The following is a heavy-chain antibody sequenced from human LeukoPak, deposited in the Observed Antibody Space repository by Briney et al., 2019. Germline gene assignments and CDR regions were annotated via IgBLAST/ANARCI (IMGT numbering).Heavy chain of an antibody. J-gene: IGHJ4*02. V-gene: IGHV3-74*01. CDR3: ARGIATSYSYALNY. D-gene: IGHD2-15*01. CDR1: GFTFSSYW. Sequence: GGSLRLSCAASGFTFSSYWMHWVRQVPGKGLVWVSRINSDGSTTSYADSVKGRFTISRDNAKNTLYLRMNSLRAEDTAVLYCARGIATSYSYALNYGGQGTLVTVSS. CDR2: INSDGSTT.